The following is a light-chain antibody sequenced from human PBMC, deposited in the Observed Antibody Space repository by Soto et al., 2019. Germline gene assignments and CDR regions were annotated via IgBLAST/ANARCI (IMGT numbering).Light chain of an antibody. CDR3: MQGTHWPPT. CDR1: QSLVYNYGHTY. V-gene: IGKV2-30*01. Sequence: VMTQYPLSVPVTXGQPDSFASKPRQSLVYNYGHTYLACFQQWQRXSPRRXXYKFSNLDSVAPDRFSGSGSGTALTRNISRGEAEDVGVYYRMQGTHWPPTFGQGTKVDIK. CDR2: KFS. J-gene: IGKJ1*01.